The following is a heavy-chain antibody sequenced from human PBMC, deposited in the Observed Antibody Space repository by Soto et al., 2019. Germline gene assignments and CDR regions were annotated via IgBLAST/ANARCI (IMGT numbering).Heavy chain of an antibody. CDR3: ARLYSSGLIDY. V-gene: IGHV4-39*01. D-gene: IGHD6-19*01. CDR2: IYYSGST. J-gene: IGHJ4*02. CDR1: GGSISSSSYY. Sequence: SETLSLTCTVSGGSISSSSYYWGWIRQPPGKGLEWIGSIYYSGSTYYNPSLKSRVTISVDTSKNQFSLKLSSVTAADTAVYYCARLYSSGLIDYWGQGTLVTVSS.